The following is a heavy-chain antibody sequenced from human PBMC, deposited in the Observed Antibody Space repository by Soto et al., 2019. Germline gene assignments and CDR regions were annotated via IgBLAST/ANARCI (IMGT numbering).Heavy chain of an antibody. D-gene: IGHD6-13*01. J-gene: IGHJ4*02. Sequence: ASVKVSFKASGGTFSSYAISWVRQAPGQGLEWMGGIIPIFGTANYAQKFQGRVTITADESTSTAYMELSSLRSEDTAVYYCARDSTAAAGLFDYWGQGTLVTVSS. CDR1: GGTFSSYA. V-gene: IGHV1-69*13. CDR2: IIPIFGTA. CDR3: ARDSTAAAGLFDY.